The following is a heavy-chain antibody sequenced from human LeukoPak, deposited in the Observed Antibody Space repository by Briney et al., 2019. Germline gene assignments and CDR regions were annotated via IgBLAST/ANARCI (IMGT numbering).Heavy chain of an antibody. Sequence: PSETLSLTCTVSGGSISTYYWSWVRQPPGKGLEWIGYVYDSGATNYNPSLKSRLTISVDTSKNQFSLKLRSVTAADTAVYYCARGYTAMSRNYYYGMDVWGQGTTVTVSS. CDR1: GGSISTYY. CDR2: VYDSGAT. V-gene: IGHV4-59*01. CDR3: ARGYTAMSRNYYYGMDV. D-gene: IGHD5-18*01. J-gene: IGHJ6*02.